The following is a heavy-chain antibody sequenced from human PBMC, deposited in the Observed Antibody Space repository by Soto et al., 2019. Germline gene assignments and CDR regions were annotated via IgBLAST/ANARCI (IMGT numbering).Heavy chain of an antibody. Sequence: QVQLQQSGLGLVKPSETLSLTCSVFGDSISNYYWSWIRQPPGKGLEWIGYIYYSGSTSYNPSLKSRVTISVDTSTNQFSLDLNYVTAADTAVYYCARPHNLGGYGFDVWDQGTMVTVSS. CDR1: GDSISNYY. D-gene: IGHD3-16*01. CDR3: ARPHNLGGYGFDV. J-gene: IGHJ3*01. CDR2: IYYSGST. V-gene: IGHV4-59*01.